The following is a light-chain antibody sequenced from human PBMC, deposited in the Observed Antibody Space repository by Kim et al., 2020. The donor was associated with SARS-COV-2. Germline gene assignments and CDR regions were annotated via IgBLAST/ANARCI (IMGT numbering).Light chain of an antibody. Sequence: APGQTAWITCGGKNIDLRTVHWYQQRSGQAPTVVMSYDDDRPSGIPERFSGSNSGNTATLTISGVEAGDEADYYCQAWDSGTVRYVFGPGTKVTVL. CDR1: NIDLRT. V-gene: IGLV3-21*04. J-gene: IGLJ1*01. CDR2: YDD. CDR3: QAWDSGTVRYV.